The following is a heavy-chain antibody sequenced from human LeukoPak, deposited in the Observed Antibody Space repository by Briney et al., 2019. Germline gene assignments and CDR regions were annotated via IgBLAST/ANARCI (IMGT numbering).Heavy chain of an antibody. CDR2: ISWNSGSI. Sequence: GRSLRLSCAASGFTFDDYAMHWVRQAPGKGLEWVSGISWNSGSIDYADSVKGRFTISRDNAKNSLYLQMDSLRAEDTASYYCAKDDSYGGNSNFDYWGQGTLVTVSS. CDR3: AKDDSYGGNSNFDY. CDR1: GFTFDDYA. V-gene: IGHV3-9*01. D-gene: IGHD4-23*01. J-gene: IGHJ4*02.